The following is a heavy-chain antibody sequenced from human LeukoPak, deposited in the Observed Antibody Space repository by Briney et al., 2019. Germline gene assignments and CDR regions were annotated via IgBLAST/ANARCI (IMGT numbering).Heavy chain of an antibody. V-gene: IGHV4-4*07. CDR2: IYTSGST. CDR1: GGSISSYY. J-gene: IGHJ4*02. Sequence: KPSETLSLNCTVSGGSISSYYWSWIRQPAGKGLEWIGRIYTSGSTNYNPSLKSRVTMSVATSKNQFSLKRSSLTAADTAVYYYARDLGYYDSHTDYWGQATLVTVSS. D-gene: IGHD3-22*01. CDR3: ARDLGYYDSHTDY.